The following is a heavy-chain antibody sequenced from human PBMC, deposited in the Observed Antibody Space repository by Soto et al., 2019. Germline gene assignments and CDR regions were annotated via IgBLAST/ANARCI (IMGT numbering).Heavy chain of an antibody. D-gene: IGHD3-10*01. CDR3: XXXXXENYYRWYFDY. J-gene: IGHJ4*02. V-gene: IGHV2-5*01. CDR1: GFSLSTSGXG. CDR2: ISWKDDK. Sequence: QITLKESGPTLVKPTQTLTLTCTFSGFSLSTSGXGVXXXXXPPGKALEWLALISWKDDKRYNPGLKSRLTITKDTSKNQXXLTXXXMDXXXTAXXXXXXXXXENYYRWYFDYWGQGTLVTVSS.